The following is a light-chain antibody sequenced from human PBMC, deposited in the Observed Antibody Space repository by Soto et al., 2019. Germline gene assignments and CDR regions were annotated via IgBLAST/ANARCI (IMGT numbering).Light chain of an antibody. CDR1: RSNIGSNF. J-gene: IGLJ1*01. CDR2: SNN. Sequence: QPVLTQPPSASGTPGQRVTISCSGSRSNIGSNFVYWYQQLPGTAPKLLIYSNNQRPSGVPDRFSGSKSGTSASLAISGLRSEDEADYYCATWDDSLSVLYVFGTGTKLTVL. V-gene: IGLV1-47*02. CDR3: ATWDDSLSVLYV.